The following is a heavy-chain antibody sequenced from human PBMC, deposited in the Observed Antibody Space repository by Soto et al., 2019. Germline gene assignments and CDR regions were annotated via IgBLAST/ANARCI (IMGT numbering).Heavy chain of an antibody. CDR3: ARSPGVTTGLDWFDP. D-gene: IGHD4-4*01. V-gene: IGHV3-33*01. J-gene: IGHJ5*02. CDR1: GFTFSSYG. CDR2: IWYDGSNK. Sequence: QTGGSLRLSCAASGFTFSSYGMHWVRQAPGKGLEWVAVIWYDGSNKYYADSVKGRFTISRDNSKNTLYLQMNSLRAEDTAVYYCARSPGVTTGLDWFDPWGQGTLVTVSS.